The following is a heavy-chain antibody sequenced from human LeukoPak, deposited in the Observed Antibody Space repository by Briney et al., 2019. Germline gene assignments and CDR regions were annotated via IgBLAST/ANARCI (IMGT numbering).Heavy chain of an antibody. CDR1: GFTFSSYW. D-gene: IGHD2-2*01. V-gene: IGHV3-7*01. J-gene: IGHJ4*02. Sequence: GGSLRLSCAASGFTFSSYWMSWVRQAPGKGLEWVANIKQDGSEKYYVDSVKGRFTISRDNAKNSLYLQVNSLRAEDTAVYYCARDFIVVVPAAPFDYWGQGTLVTVSS. CDR3: ARDFIVVVPAAPFDY. CDR2: IKQDGSEK.